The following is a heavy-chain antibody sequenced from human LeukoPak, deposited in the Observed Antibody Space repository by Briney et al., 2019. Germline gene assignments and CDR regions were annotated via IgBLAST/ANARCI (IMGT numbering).Heavy chain of an antibody. Sequence: SETLSLTCTVSGDSNTNYYVSWIRQSPGKGLEWIGYIYYSGSTNYNPSLKSRVVISVDTSKNQFSLKLSSVTAADTALYYCARGVVYDSSGYYRRVDYWGQGILVTVSS. CDR1: GDSNTNYY. J-gene: IGHJ4*02. D-gene: IGHD3-22*01. CDR2: IYYSGST. CDR3: ARGVVYDSSGYYRRVDY. V-gene: IGHV4-59*01.